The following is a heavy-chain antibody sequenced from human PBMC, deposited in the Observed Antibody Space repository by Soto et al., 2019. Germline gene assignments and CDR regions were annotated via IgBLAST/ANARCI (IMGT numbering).Heavy chain of an antibody. CDR2: INHSGST. CDR3: ANYENRKHYDFWSGYFVGSWVYYYYGMDV. Sequence: TSETLSLTCAVYGGSFSGYYWSWIRQPPGKGLEWIGEINHSGSTNYNPSLKSRVTISVDNSKNTLYLQMNSLRAEDTAVYYCANYENRKHYDFWSGYFVGSWVYYYYGMDVWGQGTTVTVSS. V-gene: IGHV4-34*01. J-gene: IGHJ6*02. CDR1: GGSFSGYY. D-gene: IGHD3-3*01.